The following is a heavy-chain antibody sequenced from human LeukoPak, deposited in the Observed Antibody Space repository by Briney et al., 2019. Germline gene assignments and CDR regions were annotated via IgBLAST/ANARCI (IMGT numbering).Heavy chain of an antibody. Sequence: SETLSLTCTVSGVSISSKSQYWAWIRQPPGKGLEWLWTISYSGSTHYNPSLKSRVTISLDTTKNQFSLKLSSMTAADTAVYYCARNPGTSTLYYWGQGTLVTVSS. CDR1: GVSISSKSQY. CDR3: ARNPGTSTLYY. J-gene: IGHJ4*02. CDR2: ISYSGST. V-gene: IGHV4-39*01. D-gene: IGHD5/OR15-5a*01.